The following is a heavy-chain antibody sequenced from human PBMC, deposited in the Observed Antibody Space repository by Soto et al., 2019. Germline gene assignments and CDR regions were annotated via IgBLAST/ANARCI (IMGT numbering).Heavy chain of an antibody. Sequence: GGSLRLSCEASGFTFSSYGMNWVRQGPGKGLEWVSTIGRGGDIYYADSVKGRFTISRDTSKNTLFLQMNSLRVEDTALYFCAKDGTTGGQHYYGMDVWGQGTTVTVSS. CDR1: GFTFSSYG. CDR2: IGRGGDI. CDR3: AKDGTTGGQHYYGMDV. V-gene: IGHV3-23*01. D-gene: IGHD2-15*01. J-gene: IGHJ6*02.